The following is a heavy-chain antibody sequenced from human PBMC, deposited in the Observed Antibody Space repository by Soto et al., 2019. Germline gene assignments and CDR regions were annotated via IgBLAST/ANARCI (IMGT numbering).Heavy chain of an antibody. V-gene: IGHV3-30-3*01. CDR3: ARPDYGSGSYPDY. J-gene: IGHJ4*02. CDR2: ISYDGSNK. D-gene: IGHD3-10*01. Sequence: QVQLVESGGGVVQPGRSLRLSCAASGFTFSSYAMQWVRQAPGKGLEWVAVISYDGSNKYYADSVKGRFTISRDNSKNTLYLQMNSLRAEDTAVCYCARPDYGSGSYPDYWGQGTLVTVSS. CDR1: GFTFSSYA.